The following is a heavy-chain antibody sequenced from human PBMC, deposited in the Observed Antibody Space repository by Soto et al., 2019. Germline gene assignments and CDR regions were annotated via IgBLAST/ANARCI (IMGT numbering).Heavy chain of an antibody. D-gene: IGHD6-13*01. Sequence: QVQLVESGGGVVQPGRSLRLSCAASGFTFSSYGMHWVLQAPGKGLEWVAVIWYDGSNKYYADSVKGRFTISRDNSKNTLYLQMNSLRAEDTAVYYCARGVFSSSGWFDPWGQGTLVTVSS. V-gene: IGHV3-33*01. CDR1: GFTFSSYG. J-gene: IGHJ5*02. CDR2: IWYDGSNK. CDR3: ARGVFSSSGWFDP.